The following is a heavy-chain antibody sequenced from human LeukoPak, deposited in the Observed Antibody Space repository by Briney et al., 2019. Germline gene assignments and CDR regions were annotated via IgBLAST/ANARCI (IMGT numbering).Heavy chain of an antibody. J-gene: IGHJ5*02. D-gene: IGHD6-19*01. Sequence: GGSVRLSCAASGVIVSRNLMSWVRQAPGKGLQWVAIMYAGGTTDYSESVRGRFYISRDTSNNTLSLQMNSLRAEDTAVYYCARGSGSGWPLDRWGQGTLVTVSS. CDR2: MYAGGTT. CDR3: ARGSGSGWPLDR. V-gene: IGHV3-53*01. CDR1: GVIVSRNL.